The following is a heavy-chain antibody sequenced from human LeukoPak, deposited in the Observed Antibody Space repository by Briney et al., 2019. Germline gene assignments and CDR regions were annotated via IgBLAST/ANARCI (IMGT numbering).Heavy chain of an antibody. D-gene: IGHD3-10*01. Sequence: GGSLRLSCAASGFTLSSYWMHWVRQTPGKGLAWVSRMSSDGSTINYADSVKGRFTISRDNAKNTLYLQMNSLRAEDTAIYYCARGRGPYGWFDPWGQGTLVTVSS. CDR2: MSSDGSTI. V-gene: IGHV3-74*01. CDR1: GFTLSSYW. J-gene: IGHJ5*02. CDR3: ARGRGPYGWFDP.